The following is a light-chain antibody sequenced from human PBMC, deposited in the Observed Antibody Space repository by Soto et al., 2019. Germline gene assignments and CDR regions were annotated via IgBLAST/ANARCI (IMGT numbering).Light chain of an antibody. CDR3: QQRGSWPLT. CDR2: EAS. CDR1: QSVLYSSNNKNY. Sequence: DIVMTQSPDSLAVSLGERATINCKSSQSVLYSSNNKNYLAWYQQKPGQAPRLLIYEASNRATGIPARFSGSGSGTGFTLTISGLEPEDFAVYYCQQRGSWPLTFGGGTKA. V-gene: IGKV4-1*01. J-gene: IGKJ4*01.